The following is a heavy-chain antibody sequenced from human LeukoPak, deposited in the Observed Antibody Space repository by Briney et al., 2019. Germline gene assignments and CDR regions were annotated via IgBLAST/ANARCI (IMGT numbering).Heavy chain of an antibody. V-gene: IGHV4-61*02. Sequence: PSQTLSLTCTVSGGSISSGSYYWSWIRQPAGKGLEWIGRIYTSGSTNYNPSLKSRVTISVDTSKNQFSLKLSSVTAADTAVYYCARVPIPAMYSSGWYCDYWGQGTLVTVSS. D-gene: IGHD6-19*01. CDR3: ARVPIPAMYSSGWYCDY. CDR2: IYTSGST. J-gene: IGHJ4*02. CDR1: GGSISSGSYY.